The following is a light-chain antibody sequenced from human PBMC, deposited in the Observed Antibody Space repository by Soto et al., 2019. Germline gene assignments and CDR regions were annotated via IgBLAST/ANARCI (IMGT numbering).Light chain of an antibody. CDR2: DAS. J-gene: IGKJ4*01. CDR3: HQRSNWPLT. CDR1: QSVSSY. Sequence: EIVLTQSPATLSLSPGERATLSCRASQSVSSYLAWYQQKPGQAPRLLIYDASNGATGIPARFSGSGSGTDFSLTISSLEPEDFAVYYCHQRSNWPLTFGGGTKVEIK. V-gene: IGKV3-11*01.